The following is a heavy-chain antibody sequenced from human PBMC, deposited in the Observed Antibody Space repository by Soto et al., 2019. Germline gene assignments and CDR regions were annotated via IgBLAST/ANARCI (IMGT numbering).Heavy chain of an antibody. V-gene: IGHV5-51*01. J-gene: IGHJ4*02. CDR3: ETLARKVFVAQTLYTIDFFSS. CDR1: GYSFKSYW. D-gene: IGHD6-6*01. CDR2: IYPGDSDT. Sequence: GEAPTGSGEPAGYSFKSYWLGCVRQMPGKSLEWMGIIYPGDSDTRYSPAFQGQVTISADKSISTAYLQRSSLKASDTAIYYCETLARKVFVAQTLYTIDFFSSWGQGTPVTVSS.